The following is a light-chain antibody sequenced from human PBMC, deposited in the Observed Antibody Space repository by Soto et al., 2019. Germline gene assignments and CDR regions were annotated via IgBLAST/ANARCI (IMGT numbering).Light chain of an antibody. CDR1: QSISSW. J-gene: IGKJ1*01. Sequence: DIQMTQSPSTLSASVGARVTIICRASQSISSWLAWYQQKPGKAPKLLIYKASSLESGVPSRFSGSGSGTEFTLTISSLPPDDFATYYCQQYNSYPWTFGQGTKVEIK. CDR2: KAS. CDR3: QQYNSYPWT. V-gene: IGKV1-5*03.